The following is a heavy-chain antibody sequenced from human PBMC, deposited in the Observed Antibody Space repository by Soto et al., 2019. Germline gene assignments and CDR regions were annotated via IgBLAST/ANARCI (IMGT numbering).Heavy chain of an antibody. CDR1: GFTFNSYG. J-gene: IGHJ4*02. CDR2: ISYDGSNK. D-gene: IGHD3-10*01. CDR3: AKLLWFGGLVDY. Sequence: QVQLVESGGGVVQPGRSLRLSCTASGFTFNSYGIHWVRQAPGKGLEWVAVISYDGSNKNYADSVRGRFTISRDNSKNTVYLQMNSLRAEDTAVYYCAKLLWFGGLVDYWGQGTLVTVSS. V-gene: IGHV3-30*18.